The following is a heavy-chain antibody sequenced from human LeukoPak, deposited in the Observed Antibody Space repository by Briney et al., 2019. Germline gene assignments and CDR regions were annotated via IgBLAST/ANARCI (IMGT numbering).Heavy chain of an antibody. CDR3: ARDLYSSSWGGRLDP. CDR2: IYYSGST. J-gene: IGHJ5*02. CDR1: GGSISSRSYY. Sequence: PSETLSLTCTVSGGSISSRSYYWGWIRQPPGKGLEWIGIIYYSGSTYSNPSLRSRVTISVDTSKNQFSLKLSSVTAADTAVYYCARDLYSSSWGGRLDPWGQGTLVTVSS. D-gene: IGHD6-13*01. V-gene: IGHV4-39*07.